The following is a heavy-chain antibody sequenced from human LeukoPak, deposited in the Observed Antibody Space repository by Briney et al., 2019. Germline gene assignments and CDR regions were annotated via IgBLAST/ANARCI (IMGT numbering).Heavy chain of an antibody. CDR1: GFTFSSYG. CDR3: ATETAVSGGIFFDY. Sequence: GGSLRLSCAASGFTFSSYGMHWVRQAPGKGLEWVAFIRYDGSNKYYADSVKGRFTISRDNAKNTLYLQMNSLRADDAAVYYCATETAVSGGIFFDYWGQGTLVTVSS. D-gene: IGHD3-10*01. J-gene: IGHJ4*02. CDR2: IRYDGSNK. V-gene: IGHV3-30*02.